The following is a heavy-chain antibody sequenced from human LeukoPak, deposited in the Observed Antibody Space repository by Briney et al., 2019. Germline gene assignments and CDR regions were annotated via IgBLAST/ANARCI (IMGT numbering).Heavy chain of an antibody. CDR1: GYSLTSYG. D-gene: IGHD4-17*01. V-gene: IGHV1-18*01. CDR3: ARGAYGDY. CDR2: ISTQTGNA. Sequence: ASVKVSCEASGYSLTSYGINWMRQAPGQGLEWLGWISTQTGNADFAQKVQGRLTLTTDRSTNTAYMELRSLTSDDTAVYYCARGAYGDYWGQGTMVTVSS. J-gene: IGHJ4*02.